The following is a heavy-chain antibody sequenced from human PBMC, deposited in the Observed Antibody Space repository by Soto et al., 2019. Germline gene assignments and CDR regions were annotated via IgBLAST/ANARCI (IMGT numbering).Heavy chain of an antibody. D-gene: IGHD4-17*01. Sequence: QVQLQESGPGLVKPSQTLSLTCTVSGGSISSGDYYWSWIRQPPGKGLEWIGYIYYSGSTYYNPSLKSRVTISVDTSKTQFSLKLSSVTAADTAVYYCARDSDYGGNSVDYWGQGTLVTVSS. CDR2: IYYSGST. V-gene: IGHV4-30-4*01. CDR1: GGSISSGDYY. J-gene: IGHJ4*02. CDR3: ARDSDYGGNSVDY.